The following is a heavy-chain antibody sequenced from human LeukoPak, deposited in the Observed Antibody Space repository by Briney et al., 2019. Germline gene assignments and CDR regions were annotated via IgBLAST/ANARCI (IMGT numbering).Heavy chain of an antibody. CDR3: ARGISHYHSLSFYH. V-gene: IGHV4-59*12. D-gene: IGHD3-3*01. Sequence: PSETLSLTCNVSGASFTNYYWSWIRQPPGKGLQWIGYIYDSGRTNYNPSLRSRVTISLDSSKNQFSLRLTSVDAADTAVYYCARGISHYHSLSFYHWGQGSLVTVSS. CDR2: IYDSGRT. CDR1: GASFTNYY. J-gene: IGHJ1*01.